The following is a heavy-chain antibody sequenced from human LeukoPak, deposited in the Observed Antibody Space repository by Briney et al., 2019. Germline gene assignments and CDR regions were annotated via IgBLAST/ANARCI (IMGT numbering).Heavy chain of an antibody. CDR3: AGIPTYYYDSSGYAIDY. J-gene: IGHJ4*02. Sequence: PSQTLSLTCAVSGGSISSGGYSWRWIRQPPGKGLEWIGYIYHSGSTYYNPSLKSRVTISVDRSKHQFSLKLSSVTAADTAVYYCAGIPTYYYDSSGYAIDYWGQGTLVTVSS. CDR2: IYHSGST. V-gene: IGHV4-30-2*01. D-gene: IGHD3-22*01. CDR1: GGSISSGGYS.